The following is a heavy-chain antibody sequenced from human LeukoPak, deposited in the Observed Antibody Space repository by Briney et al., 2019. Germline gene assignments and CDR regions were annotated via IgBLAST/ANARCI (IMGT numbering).Heavy chain of an antibody. J-gene: IGHJ6*03. CDR3: ARWMRYCSSTTCYYYYMDV. CDR2: ISAYNDNT. CDR1: GYTFSSYD. D-gene: IGHD2/OR15-2a*01. V-gene: IGHV1-18*01. Sequence: ASVKVSCRASGYTFSSYDITWVRQAPGQGLEWMGWISAYNDNTEYAQKFQGRVTMTTDASTSTAYMELRSLRPDDTAVYYCARWMRYCSSTTCYYYYMDVWGIGTTVTVSS.